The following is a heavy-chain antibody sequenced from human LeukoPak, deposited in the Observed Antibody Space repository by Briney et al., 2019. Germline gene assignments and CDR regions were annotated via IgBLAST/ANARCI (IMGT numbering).Heavy chain of an antibody. CDR3: AKLDYYGSGRYYIPTSPFDY. CDR2: ISGSGGST. V-gene: IGHV3-23*01. J-gene: IGHJ4*02. Sequence: GGSLRLSCAASGFTFSSYAMSWVRQAPGKGLEWVSAISGSGGSTYYADSVKGRFTISRDNSKNTLYLQMNSLRAEDTAVYYCAKLDYYGSGRYYIPTSPFDYWGQGTLVTVSS. D-gene: IGHD3-10*01. CDR1: GFTFSSYA.